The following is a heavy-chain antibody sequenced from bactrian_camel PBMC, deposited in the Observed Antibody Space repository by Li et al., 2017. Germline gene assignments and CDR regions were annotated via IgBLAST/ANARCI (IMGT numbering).Heavy chain of an antibody. CDR3: AAERFEYGGSCHDFGY. V-gene: IGHV3S6*01. CDR2: IYTATNSA. CDR1: GYPTSDYC. Sequence: HVQLVESGGGSVQAGGSLRLSCVVSGYPTSDYCMAWFRQAPGKEREGVASIYTATNSAAYDDSVKGRFTISQDNAKNILYLQMHSLKPVDTAVYYCAAERFEYGGSCHDFGYWGQGTQVTVS. D-gene: IGHD6*01. J-gene: IGHJ6*01.